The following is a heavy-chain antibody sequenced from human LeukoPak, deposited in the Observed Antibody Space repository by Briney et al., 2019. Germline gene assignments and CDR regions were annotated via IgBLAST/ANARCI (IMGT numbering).Heavy chain of an antibody. CDR2: INHSGST. CDR3: ARDCSGGSCSYNETRGFDY. J-gene: IGHJ4*02. CDR1: GGSFSGYY. D-gene: IGHD2-15*01. Sequence: SETLSLTCAVYGGSFSGYYWSWIRQPPGKGLEWIGEINHSGSTNYNPSLKSRVTISVDTSKNQFSLKLSSVTAADTAVYYCARDCSGGSCSYNETRGFDYWGQGTLVTVSS. V-gene: IGHV4-34*01.